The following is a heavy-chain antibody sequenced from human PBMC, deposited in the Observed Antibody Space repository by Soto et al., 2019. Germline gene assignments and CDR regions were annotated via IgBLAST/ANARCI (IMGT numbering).Heavy chain of an antibody. V-gene: IGHV1-46*01. D-gene: IGHD6-13*01. J-gene: IGHJ4*02. Sequence: QVQLVQSGAEVKKPGASMKVSCKASGYTFTDYSIHWVRPAPGQGLEWMGLINPSGVSTHYARQFHGRVTVTKETSTSTVYMEMSSLRSEDTAFYYCARTFKSAGSDYLCQGTLVTVAS. CDR2: INPSGVST. CDR3: ARTFKSAGSDY. CDR1: GYTFTDYS.